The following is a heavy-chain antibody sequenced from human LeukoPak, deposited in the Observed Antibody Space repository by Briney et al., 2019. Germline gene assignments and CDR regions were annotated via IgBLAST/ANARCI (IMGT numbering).Heavy chain of an antibody. CDR2: IYYSGST. J-gene: IGHJ4*02. Sequence: PSETLSLTCTVSGGSISSGGYYWSWIRQHPGKGLEWIGYIYYSGSTYYSPSLKRRVTISVDTSKNQFSLKLSSVTAADTAVYYCAREWGSGGQYYFDYWGQGTLVTVSS. CDR1: GGSISSGGYY. V-gene: IGHV4-31*03. D-gene: IGHD2-15*01. CDR3: AREWGSGGQYYFDY.